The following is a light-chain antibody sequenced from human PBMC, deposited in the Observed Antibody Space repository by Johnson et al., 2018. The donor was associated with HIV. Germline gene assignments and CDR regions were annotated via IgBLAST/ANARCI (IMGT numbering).Light chain of an antibody. CDR2: ENN. J-gene: IGLJ1*01. V-gene: IGLV1-51*02. CDR3: ATWDSSLSTYV. Sequence: SALTQPPSVSAAPGQKVTISCSGSSSNIGNNYVSWYQQLPGTAPKLLIYENNKRPSGIPDRFSGSKSGTSATLGITGLQTGDEADYCCATWDSSLSTYVFGSGTKVTVL. CDR1: SSNIGNNY.